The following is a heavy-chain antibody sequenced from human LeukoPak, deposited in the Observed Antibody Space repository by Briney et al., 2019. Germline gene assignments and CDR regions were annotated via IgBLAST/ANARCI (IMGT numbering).Heavy chain of an antibody. CDR2: MNPNSGNT. J-gene: IGHJ6*03. D-gene: IGHD6-19*01. CDR1: GYTFTSYD. Sequence: ASVKVSCKASGYTFTSYDINWVRQATGQGLEWMGWMNPNSGNTGYAQKFQGRVTATRNTSISTAYMELSSLRSEDTAVYYCARVVAEHSSGWYGYYYYYMDVWGKGTTVTVSS. CDR3: ARVVAEHSSGWYGYYYYYMDV. V-gene: IGHV1-8*01.